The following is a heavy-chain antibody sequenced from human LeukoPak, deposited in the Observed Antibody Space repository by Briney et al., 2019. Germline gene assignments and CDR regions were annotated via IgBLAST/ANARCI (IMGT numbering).Heavy chain of an antibody. V-gene: IGHV3-23*01. D-gene: IGHD6-19*01. CDR2: ISASADGT. J-gene: IGHJ4*02. Sequence: GGSLRLSCAASGFTFSSYAMSWVRQAPGKGLEWVSVISASADGTRYADSVKGRFTISRDNSKNTLDLQMNSLRVEDTAVYYCARLEFSGWYQFDYWGQGTLVSVSS. CDR1: GFTFSSYA. CDR3: ARLEFSGWYQFDY.